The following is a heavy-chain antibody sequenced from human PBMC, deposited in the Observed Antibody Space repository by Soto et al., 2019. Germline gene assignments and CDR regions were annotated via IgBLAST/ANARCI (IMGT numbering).Heavy chain of an antibody. CDR2: IYSGGST. V-gene: IGHV3-66*01. Sequence: ESGGGLVQPGGSLRLSCAASGFTVSSNYMSWVRQAPGKGLEWVSVIYSGGSTYYADSVKGRFTISRDNSKNTLYLQMNSLRAEDTAVYYCAIRAGIRVVIEHWGQGTLVTVSS. D-gene: IGHD3-22*01. J-gene: IGHJ1*01. CDR1: GFTVSSNY. CDR3: AIRAGIRVVIEH.